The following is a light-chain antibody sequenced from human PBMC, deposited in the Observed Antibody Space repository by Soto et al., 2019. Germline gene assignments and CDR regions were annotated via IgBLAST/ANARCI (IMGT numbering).Light chain of an antibody. Sequence: QSVLTQPASVSGSPGQSINISCTGTSSDVGGYNYVSWYQHHPGKAPKLMIYDVSNRPSGVSNRFSGSKSGDTASLTISGLQPEDEADYYCCSYTTSNTRQIVFGTGTKVTV. CDR2: DVS. V-gene: IGLV2-14*03. CDR3: CSYTTSNTRQIV. J-gene: IGLJ1*01. CDR1: SSDVGGYNY.